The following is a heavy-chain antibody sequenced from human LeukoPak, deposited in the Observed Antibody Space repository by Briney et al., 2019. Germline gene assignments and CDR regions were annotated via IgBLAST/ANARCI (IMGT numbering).Heavy chain of an antibody. CDR1: GGSFSGYY. Sequence: SETLSLTCAVYGGSFSGYYWSRIRQPPGKGLEWIGEINHSGSTNYNPSLKSRVTISVDTSKNQFSLKLSSVTAADTAVYYCAREEDCSSTSCYGEDFNWFDPWGQGTLVTVSS. J-gene: IGHJ5*02. CDR2: INHSGST. V-gene: IGHV4-34*01. D-gene: IGHD2-2*01. CDR3: AREEDCSSTSCYGEDFNWFDP.